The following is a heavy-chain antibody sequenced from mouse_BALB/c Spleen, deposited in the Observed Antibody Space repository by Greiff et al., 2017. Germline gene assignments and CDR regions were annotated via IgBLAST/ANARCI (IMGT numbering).Heavy chain of an antibody. CDR1: GFSLSTSGMG. Sequence: QVTLKVSGPGILQPSQTLSLTCSFSGFSLSTSGMGVGWIRQPSGKGLEWLAHIWWDDDKRYNPALKSRLTISKDTSSNQVFLKIASVDTADTATYYCARPHYDGYVYAMDYWGQGTSVTVSS. V-gene: IGHV8-8*01. D-gene: IGHD2-3*01. CDR3: ARPHYDGYVYAMDY. CDR2: IWWDDDK. J-gene: IGHJ4*01.